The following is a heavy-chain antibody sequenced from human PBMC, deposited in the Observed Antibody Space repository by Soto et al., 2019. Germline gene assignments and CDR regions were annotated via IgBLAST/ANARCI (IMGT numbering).Heavy chain of an antibody. J-gene: IGHJ6*03. Sequence: GGSLRLSCAASGFTVSSNYMSWVRQAPGKGLGWVSVIYSGGSTYYADSVKGRFTISRHNSKNTLYLQMNSLRAEDTAVYYCARGGNWYSSSWHLSYYYMDVWGKGTTVTVSS. CDR2: IYSGGST. CDR3: ARGGNWYSSSWHLSYYYMDV. V-gene: IGHV3-53*04. CDR1: GFTVSSNY. D-gene: IGHD6-13*01.